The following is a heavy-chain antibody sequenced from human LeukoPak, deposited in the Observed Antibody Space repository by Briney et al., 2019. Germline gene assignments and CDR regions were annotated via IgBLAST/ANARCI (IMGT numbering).Heavy chain of an antibody. V-gene: IGHV3-21*04. CDR3: ARAPGPWFDP. CDR1: GFTFSSYS. D-gene: IGHD1-14*01. J-gene: IGHJ5*02. CDR2: IRFTGSYI. Sequence: PGGSLRLSCAASGFTFSSYSMNWVRQAPGRGLEWVSSIRFTGSYIYYADSVKGRFTISRDNSKNTLYLQMNSLRAEDTAVYYCARAPGPWFDPWGQGTLVTVSS.